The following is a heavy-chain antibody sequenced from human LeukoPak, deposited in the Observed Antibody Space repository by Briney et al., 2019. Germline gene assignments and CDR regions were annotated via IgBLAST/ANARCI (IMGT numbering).Heavy chain of an antibody. D-gene: IGHD1-7*01. V-gene: IGHV4-61*01. CDR3: ARGNYQGYYYYYYMDV. Sequence: PSETLSLTCTVSGYSISSGYYWGWIRQPPGKGLEWIGYIYYSGSTNYNPSLKSRVTISVDTSKNQFSLKLSSVTAADTAVYYCARGNYQGYYYYYYMDVWGKGTTVTVSS. CDR1: GYSISSGYY. J-gene: IGHJ6*03. CDR2: IYYSGST.